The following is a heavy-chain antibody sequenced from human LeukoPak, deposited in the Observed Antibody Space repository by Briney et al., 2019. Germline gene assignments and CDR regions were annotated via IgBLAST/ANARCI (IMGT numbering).Heavy chain of an antibody. CDR2: ISSSGSTI. Sequence: GGSLRLSCAASGFTFSSYVMHWVRQAPGKGLEWVSYISSSGSTIYYADSVKGRFTISRDNAKNSLYLQMNSLRAEDTAVYYCARGYSSSWYGDYWGQGTLVTVSS. D-gene: IGHD6-13*01. J-gene: IGHJ4*02. V-gene: IGHV3-48*03. CDR1: GFTFSSYV. CDR3: ARGYSSSWYGDY.